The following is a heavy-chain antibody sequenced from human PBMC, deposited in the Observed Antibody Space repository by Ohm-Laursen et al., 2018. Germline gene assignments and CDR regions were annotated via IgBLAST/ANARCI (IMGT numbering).Heavy chain of an antibody. CDR2: ISRNSGSI. Sequence: SLRLSCTASGFTFDDYAMHWVRQAPGKGLEWVSGISRNSGSIGYADSVKGRFTISRDNAKNSLYLQMNSLRAEDTALYYCAKDSSGGYYGMHVWGPGTTVTVSS. D-gene: IGHD3-10*01. V-gene: IGHV3-9*01. CDR3: AKDSSGGYYGMHV. CDR1: GFTFDDYA. J-gene: IGHJ6*02.